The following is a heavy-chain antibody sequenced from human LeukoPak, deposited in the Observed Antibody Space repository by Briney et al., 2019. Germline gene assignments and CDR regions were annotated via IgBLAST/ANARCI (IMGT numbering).Heavy chain of an antibody. Sequence: PLETLSLTCTVSGGSISSSSYYWGWIRQPPGKGLEWIGSIYYSGSTYYNPSLKSRVTISVDTSKNQFSLKLSSVTAADTAVYYCARYEGDYFDYWGQGTLVTVSS. V-gene: IGHV4-39*01. CDR3: ARYEGDYFDY. D-gene: IGHD3-16*01. CDR1: GGSISSSSYY. J-gene: IGHJ4*02. CDR2: IYYSGST.